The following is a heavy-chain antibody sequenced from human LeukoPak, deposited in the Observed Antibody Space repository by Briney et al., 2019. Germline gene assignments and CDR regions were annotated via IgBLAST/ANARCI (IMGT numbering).Heavy chain of an antibody. Sequence: ASVKVSCKASGYTFTSYDINWVRQATGQGLEWMGWMNPNSGNTGYAQKFQGGVTITRNTSISTAYMELSSLRSEDTAVYYCARAPSGDAFDIWGQGTMVTVSS. J-gene: IGHJ3*02. CDR1: GYTFTSYD. D-gene: IGHD6-6*01. CDR2: MNPNSGNT. CDR3: ARAPSGDAFDI. V-gene: IGHV1-8*03.